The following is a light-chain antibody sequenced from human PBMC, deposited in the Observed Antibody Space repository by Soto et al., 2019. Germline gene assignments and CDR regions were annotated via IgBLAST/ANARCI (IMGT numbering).Light chain of an antibody. J-gene: IGLJ2*01. CDR1: KNDIGFADY. CDR3: SSFADGFNVV. V-gene: IGLV2-8*01. Sequence: QSALTQPPSASGSPGQSVTITCTGTKNDIGFADYVSWYQQDPGETPKLVIYDVIKRPSEVPARFSASKSGNTASLIISGLHPEDEADYFCSSFADGFNVVFGGGTKLTVL. CDR2: DVI.